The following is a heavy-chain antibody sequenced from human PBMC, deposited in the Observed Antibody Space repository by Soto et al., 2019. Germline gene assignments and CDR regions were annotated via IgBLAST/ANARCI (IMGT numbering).Heavy chain of an antibody. CDR1: GDSFSSYY. Sequence: LSLTCTVSGDSFSSYYWSWIRQPAGEGLEWIGRIYTSGSTNYNPSLKSRVTMSVDTSKNQFSLKLSSVTAADTAVYYCVREKAVASTGWFDPWGQGTLVTVSS. V-gene: IGHV4-4*07. J-gene: IGHJ5*02. D-gene: IGHD6-19*01. CDR3: VREKAVASTGWFDP. CDR2: IYTSGST.